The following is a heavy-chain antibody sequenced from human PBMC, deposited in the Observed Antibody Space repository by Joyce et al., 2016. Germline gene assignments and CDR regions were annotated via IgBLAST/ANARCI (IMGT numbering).Heavy chain of an antibody. D-gene: IGHD1-1*01. CDR1: GGSISSYY. Sequence: QVQLQESGPGLVKPSETLSLTCTVSGGSISSYYWSWIRQPPGKGLEWIGYIYYSGSTKDNPSLKSRVTISVDTSKNQFSLKLSSVTAADTAVYYCARMSGWNDGAGGCDYWGQGTLVTVSS. J-gene: IGHJ4*02. CDR2: IYYSGST. V-gene: IGHV4-59*01. CDR3: ARMSGWNDGAGGCDY.